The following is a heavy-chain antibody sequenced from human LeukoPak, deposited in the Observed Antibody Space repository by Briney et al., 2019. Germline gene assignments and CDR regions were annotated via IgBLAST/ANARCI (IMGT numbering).Heavy chain of an antibody. CDR3: AKGLVVVLAARLVWLHP. J-gene: IGHJ5*02. Sequence: VGSLRLSCAASGFTFSSYGMSWVRQAPGKGLEWVSAISGSGGSTYYADSVKGRFTISRDNSKNTLYLQMNSLRAKDTAVYYCAKGLVVVLAARLVWLHPWAQGTLVTVSS. CDR2: ISGSGGST. V-gene: IGHV3-23*01. CDR1: GFTFSSYG. D-gene: IGHD2-2*01.